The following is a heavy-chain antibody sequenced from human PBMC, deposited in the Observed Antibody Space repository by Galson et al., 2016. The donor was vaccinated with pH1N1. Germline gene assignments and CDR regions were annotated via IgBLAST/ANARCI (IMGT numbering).Heavy chain of an antibody. D-gene: IGHD5-12*01. J-gene: IGHJ5*02. V-gene: IGHV1-2*02. Sequence: SVKVSCKASGGTFTYYAISWVRQAPGQGLEWMGWINPKSGATNDAQKFRGRFTMTRDTSINTVYMDLTSLTSDDTAFYFCAREVSGYDFWFDPWGQGTLVTVSS. CDR3: AREVSGYDFWFDP. CDR1: GGTFTYYA. CDR2: INPKSGAT.